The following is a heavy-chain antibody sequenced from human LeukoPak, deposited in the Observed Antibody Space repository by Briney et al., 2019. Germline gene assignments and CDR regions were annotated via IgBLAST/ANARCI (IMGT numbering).Heavy chain of an antibody. CDR1: GFTFSSYT. CDR3: ARDFGGYCGSSNCYLGWLDY. CDR2: IISSGSYI. V-gene: IGHV3-21*03. D-gene: IGHD2-2*01. J-gene: IGHJ4*02. Sequence: PGGSLRLSCAASGFTFSSYTMNWVRQAPGKGLEWVSSIISSGSYIYYADSVKGRFTISRDNAKNSLYLQMNSLRAEDTAVYYCARDFGGYCGSSNCYLGWLDYWGQGTLVTVSS.